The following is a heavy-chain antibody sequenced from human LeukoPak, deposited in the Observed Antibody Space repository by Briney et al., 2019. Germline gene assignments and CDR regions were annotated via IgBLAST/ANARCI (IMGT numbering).Heavy chain of an antibody. D-gene: IGHD4-17*01. V-gene: IGHV3-30-3*01. CDR1: GFTFSSYA. CDR3: ARETYGDPLDY. Sequence: GGSLRLSCAASGFTFSSYAMHWVRQAPGKGLEWVAVISYDGSNKYYADSVKGRFTISRDNSKNTLYLQMNSLRAEDTAVYYCARETYGDPLDYWGQGTLVTVSS. J-gene: IGHJ4*02. CDR2: ISYDGSNK.